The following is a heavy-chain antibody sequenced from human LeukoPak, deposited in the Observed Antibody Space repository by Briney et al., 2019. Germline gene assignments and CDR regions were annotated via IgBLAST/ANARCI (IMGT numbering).Heavy chain of an antibody. D-gene: IGHD1-26*01. J-gene: IGHJ4*02. CDR2: IRYDGSNK. CDR1: GFTFGSYG. CDR3: AKDQWYYSGSYYDY. Sequence: HPGGSLRLSCAASGFTFGSYGMHWVRQAPGKGLEWVAFIRYDGSNKYYADSVKGRFTISRDNSKNTLYLQMNSLRAEDTAVYYCAKDQWYYSGSYYDYWGQGTLVTVSS. V-gene: IGHV3-30*02.